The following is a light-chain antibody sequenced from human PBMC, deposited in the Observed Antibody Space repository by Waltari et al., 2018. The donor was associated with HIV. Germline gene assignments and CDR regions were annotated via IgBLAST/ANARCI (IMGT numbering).Light chain of an antibody. CDR3: QAYDSGLSGVI. J-gene: IGLJ2*01. Sequence: QSVLTQPPSVSGAPGQRVTISCTGSDSNIGAGYDVHWFQQFPGTAPNLLIYTNGNRPSGVPDRFSASKSGASASLAIAGLQVEDEADYYCQAYDSGLSGVIFGGGTKLTVL. V-gene: IGLV1-40*01. CDR2: TNG. CDR1: DSNIGAGYD.